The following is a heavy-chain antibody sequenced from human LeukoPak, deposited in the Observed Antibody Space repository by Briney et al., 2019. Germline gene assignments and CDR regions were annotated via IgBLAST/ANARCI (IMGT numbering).Heavy chain of an antibody. CDR2: TYYRSKWYN. V-gene: IGHV6-1*01. CDR3: ARVTQERITIFGVVTYFDY. CDR1: GDSVSSNSAA. D-gene: IGHD3-3*01. Sequence: RSQTLSLTCAISGDSVSSNSAAWNWIRQSLSRGLEWLGRTYYRSKWYNDYAVSVKSRITINPDTSKNQFSLQLNSVTPEDTAVYHCARVTQERITIFGVVTYFDYWGQGTLVTVSS. J-gene: IGHJ4*02.